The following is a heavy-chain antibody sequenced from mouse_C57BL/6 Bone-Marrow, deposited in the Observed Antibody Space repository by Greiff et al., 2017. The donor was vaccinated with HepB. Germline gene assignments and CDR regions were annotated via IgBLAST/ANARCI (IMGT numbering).Heavy chain of an antibody. CDR2: IHPNSGST. Sequence: QVQLKQPGAELVKPGASVKLSCKASGYTFTSYWMHWVKQRPGQGLEWIGMIHPNSGSTNYTEKFKSKATLTVDKSSSTAYMQLSSLTSEDSAVYYCASYYYGSTDFDYWGQGTTLTVSS. CDR3: ASYYYGSTDFDY. CDR1: GYTFTSYW. V-gene: IGHV1-64*01. D-gene: IGHD1-1*01. J-gene: IGHJ2*01.